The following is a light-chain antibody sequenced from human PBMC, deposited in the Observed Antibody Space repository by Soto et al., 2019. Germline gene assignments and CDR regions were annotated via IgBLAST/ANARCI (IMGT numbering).Light chain of an antibody. CDR1: LSVSSSY. CDR3: QQYGSSLTWT. V-gene: IGKV3-20*01. Sequence: EIVLTQSPGTLSLSPGERATLSCRASLSVSSSYLAWYQQKPGQAPRLLIYGASSRATGIPDRFSGSGSGTDFTLTISRLEPEDFAVYYCQQYGSSLTWTFGQGTKVDIK. J-gene: IGKJ1*01. CDR2: GAS.